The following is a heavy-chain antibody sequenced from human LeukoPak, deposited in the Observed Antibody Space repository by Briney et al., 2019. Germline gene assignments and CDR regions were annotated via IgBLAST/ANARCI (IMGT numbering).Heavy chain of an antibody. J-gene: IGHJ3*02. CDR2: IDPSDSYT. CDR1: GYSFTSYW. D-gene: IGHD3-9*01. CDR3: ARHVSDILTGHAFDI. Sequence: GESLRISFKGSGYSFTSYWISWVRQMPGKGLEWMGRIDPSDSYTNYSPSFQGHVTISADKSISTAYLQWSSLKASDTAMCYCARHVSDILTGHAFDIWGQGTMVTVSS. V-gene: IGHV5-10-1*01.